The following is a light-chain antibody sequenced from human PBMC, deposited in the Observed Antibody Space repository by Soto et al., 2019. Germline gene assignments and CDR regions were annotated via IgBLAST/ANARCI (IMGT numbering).Light chain of an antibody. CDR1: SSDVGGYHY. J-gene: IGLJ3*02. CDR2: EVT. CDR3: SSYQANDAWV. Sequence: QSVLTQPASVSGSPGQSITIPCTGTSSDVGGYHYVSWYQQHPGKAPKLMIYEVTNRPSGISNRFSGSKSGNTASLTISGRQDEEEADYYCSSYQANDAWVFGGGTKLTVL. V-gene: IGLV2-14*01.